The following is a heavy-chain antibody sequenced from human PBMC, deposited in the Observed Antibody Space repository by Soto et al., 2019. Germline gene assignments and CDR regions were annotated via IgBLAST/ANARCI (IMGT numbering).Heavy chain of an antibody. Sequence: QVQLVQTGAEVQTPGSSVRVSCPTAGRTFLISAIAWVRQAPGQGLEWMGVIIQILDTIHIAQKVQGRVNSTAERSTSTAYMDRASLRSEDTATYVCARGREWEQPSNRYCFAYWGQGRQVIVSS. J-gene: IGHJ4*02. D-gene: IGHD1-26*01. V-gene: IGHV1-69*06. CDR1: GRTFLISA. CDR2: IIQILDTI. CDR3: ARGREWEQPSNRYCFAY.